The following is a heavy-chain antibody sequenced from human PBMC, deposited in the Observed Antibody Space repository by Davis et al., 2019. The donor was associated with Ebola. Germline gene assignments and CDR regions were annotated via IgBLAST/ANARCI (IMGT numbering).Heavy chain of an antibody. CDR3: ASGLDY. CDR1: GFTFSRYS. J-gene: IGHJ4*02. Sequence: GGSLRLSCAASGFTFSRYSVNWVRQAPGKGLEWVSSSASGSYYIYYADSVKGRFTISRDNSKNTLYLQMDGLRVEDTAVYYCASGLDYWGQGSLVTVSS. V-gene: IGHV3-21*01. CDR2: SASGSYYI.